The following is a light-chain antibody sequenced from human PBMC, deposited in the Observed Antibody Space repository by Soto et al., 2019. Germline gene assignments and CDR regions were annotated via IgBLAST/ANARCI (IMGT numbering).Light chain of an antibody. CDR3: QQYDNLPLT. CDR2: DAS. V-gene: IGKV1-33*01. J-gene: IGKJ4*01. Sequence: DIQMTQSPSSLSASVGDRVTITCQASQDISNYLNWYQQKPGQAPKLLIYDASNLETGVPSRFSGSGSGTDFTFTISSLQPEDIATYYCQQYDNLPLTVGGGTKVDIK. CDR1: QDISNY.